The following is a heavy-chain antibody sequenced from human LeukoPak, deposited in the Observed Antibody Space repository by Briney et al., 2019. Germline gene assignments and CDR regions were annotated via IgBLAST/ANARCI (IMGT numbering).Heavy chain of an antibody. CDR2: INHSGST. Sequence: KPSETLSLTCAVYGGSFSGYYWSWIRQPPGKGLEWIGEINHSGSTNYNPSLKSRVTISVDTSKNQFSLKLSSVTAADTAVYYCARKGDSRFLEWLLPNYDILTGYGFWGQGTLVTVSS. V-gene: IGHV4-34*01. CDR3: ARKGDSRFLEWLLPNYDILTGYGF. J-gene: IGHJ4*02. D-gene: IGHD3-9*01. CDR1: GGSFSGYY.